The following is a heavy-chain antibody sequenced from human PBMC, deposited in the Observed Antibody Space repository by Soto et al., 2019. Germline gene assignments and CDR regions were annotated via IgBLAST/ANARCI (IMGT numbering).Heavy chain of an antibody. CDR1: GGTFSSYA. Sequence: QVQLVQSGAEVKKPGSSVKVSCKASGGTFSSYAISWVRQAPGQGLEWMGGIIPIFGTANYAQKFQGRVTITADESTSTASMELSSLRSEDTAVYYCARATYSSSWTDYYYGMDVWGQGTTVTVSS. V-gene: IGHV1-69*12. D-gene: IGHD6-13*01. J-gene: IGHJ6*02. CDR2: IIPIFGTA. CDR3: ARATYSSSWTDYYYGMDV.